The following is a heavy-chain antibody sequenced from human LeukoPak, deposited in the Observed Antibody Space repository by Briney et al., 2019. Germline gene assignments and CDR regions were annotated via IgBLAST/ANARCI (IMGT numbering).Heavy chain of an antibody. Sequence: ASVKVSCKASGYTFSIYAMQWVRQAPGQRLEWMGWINAGNGNTKYSQKFQGRVTISRDTPASTAYMELSSLRSEDTALYYCARGVWSSRGMQYYFDYWGQGTLVTVSS. J-gene: IGHJ4*02. V-gene: IGHV1-3*01. D-gene: IGHD3-22*01. CDR1: GYTFSIYA. CDR2: INAGNGNT. CDR3: ARGVWSSRGMQYYFDY.